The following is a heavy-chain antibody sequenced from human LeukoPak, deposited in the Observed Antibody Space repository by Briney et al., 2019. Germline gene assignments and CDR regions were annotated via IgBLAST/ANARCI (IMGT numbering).Heavy chain of an antibody. Sequence: PGGSLRLFCAASGFTFSSYEMNWVRQAPGKGLEWVSYISSSGSTIYYADSVKGRFTISRDNAKNSLYLQMNSLRAEDTAVYYCARDSRDGLNSRGDYWGQGTLVTVSS. CDR1: GFTFSSYE. CDR3: ARDSRDGLNSRGDY. J-gene: IGHJ4*02. V-gene: IGHV3-48*03. CDR2: ISSSGSTI. D-gene: IGHD5-24*01.